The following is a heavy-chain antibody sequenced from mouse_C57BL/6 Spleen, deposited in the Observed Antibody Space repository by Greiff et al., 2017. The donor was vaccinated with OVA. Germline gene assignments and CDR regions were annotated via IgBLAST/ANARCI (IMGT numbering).Heavy chain of an antibody. D-gene: IGHD2-4*01. CDR3: ASEGVYYDYGAWFAY. Sequence: VQLQQSGPELVKPGASVKISCKASGYTFTDYYMNWVKQSHGKSLEWIGDINPNNGGTSYNQKFKGKATLTVDKSSSTAYMELRSLTSEDSAVYYCASEGVYYDYGAWFAYWGQGTLVTVSA. CDR1: GYTFTDYY. J-gene: IGHJ3*01. V-gene: IGHV1-26*01. CDR2: INPNNGGT.